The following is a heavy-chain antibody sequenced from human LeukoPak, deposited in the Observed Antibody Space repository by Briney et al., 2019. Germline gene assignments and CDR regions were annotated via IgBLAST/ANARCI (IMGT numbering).Heavy chain of an antibody. Sequence: PGGSLRLSCAASGFTFSSHWMSWVRQAPGKGLEWVANINQYGSERNYVDSVKGRFTISRDNAKSSLYLQMNSLRAEDTAVYYCGRVDGSSGWYGPLGYWGQGTLVTVSS. CDR2: INQYGSER. J-gene: IGHJ4*02. CDR1: GFTFSSHW. CDR3: GRVDGSSGWYGPLGY. V-gene: IGHV3-7*01. D-gene: IGHD6-19*01.